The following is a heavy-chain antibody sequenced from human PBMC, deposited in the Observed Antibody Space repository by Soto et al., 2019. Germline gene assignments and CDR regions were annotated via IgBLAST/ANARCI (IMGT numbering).Heavy chain of an antibody. J-gene: IGHJ3*02. CDR2: ISYDGNNK. D-gene: IGHD4-17*01. CDR1: GFTFSDYS. V-gene: IGHV3-30-3*01. CDR3: ARDGSPYGEPHDAFDI. Sequence: VQLIQSGGGVVQPGRSLRLSCAASGFTFSDYSLHWVRRAPGKGLQWVALISYDGNNKDFADSVNGRFSISRDNSRNTLYLQRNSLRLEDTGIYYCARDGSPYGEPHDAFDIWGQGTLVSVSS.